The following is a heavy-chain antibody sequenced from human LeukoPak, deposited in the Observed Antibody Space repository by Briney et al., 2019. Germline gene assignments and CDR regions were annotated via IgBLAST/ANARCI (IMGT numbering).Heavy chain of an antibody. V-gene: IGHV3-21*01. J-gene: IGHJ3*02. CDR1: GFTFSSYS. CDR3: ARGASVVAGNDNAFDM. D-gene: IGHD6-19*01. CDR2: ISTSSIYI. Sequence: PGGSLRLSCAASGFTFSSYSMNWVRQAPGKGLEWVSSISTSSIYIHYADSVKGRFTISRGNAKKSLYLQMNSLRAEDTAVYYCARGASVVAGNDNAFDMWGQGTMVTVSS.